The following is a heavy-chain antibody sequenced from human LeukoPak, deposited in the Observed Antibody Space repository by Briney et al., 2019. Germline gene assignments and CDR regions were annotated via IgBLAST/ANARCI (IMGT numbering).Heavy chain of an antibody. CDR2: IYSGST. CDR3: APRVVGSAPFDY. V-gene: IGHV3-53*01. Sequence: SGGSLRLSCTVSGFTVTSNSMSWVRQAPGKGLEWVSFIYSGSTHYSDSVKGRFTISRDNSKNTLYLQMNNLRAEDTAVYYCAPRVVGSAPFDYWGQGTLVTVSS. D-gene: IGHD2-15*01. CDR1: GFTVTSNS. J-gene: IGHJ4*02.